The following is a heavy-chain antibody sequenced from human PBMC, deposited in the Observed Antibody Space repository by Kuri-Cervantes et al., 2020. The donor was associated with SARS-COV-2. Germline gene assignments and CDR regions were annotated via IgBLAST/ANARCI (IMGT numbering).Heavy chain of an antibody. J-gene: IGHJ4*02. CDR2: IIPSLDTV. CDR1: GDTFSNYG. D-gene: IGHD6-19*01. CDR3: ATRGWDIDY. V-gene: IGHV1-69*10. Sequence: SVKVSCKASGDTFSNYGISWVRQAPGQGLDWMGGIIPSLDTVNYAQKFQGRVTMTEDTSTDTAYMELSSLRSEDTAVYYCATRGWDIDYWGQGTLVTVSS.